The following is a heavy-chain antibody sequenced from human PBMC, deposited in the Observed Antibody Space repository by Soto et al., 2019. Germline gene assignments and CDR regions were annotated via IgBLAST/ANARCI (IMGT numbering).Heavy chain of an antibody. CDR2: IDPSDSQT. D-gene: IGHD3-22*01. CDR1: GYSFVGYW. J-gene: IGHJ4*02. Sequence: GESLKISCKGSGYSFVGYWITWVRQEPGKGLEWMGRIDPSDSQTYYSPSFRGHVTISVTKSITTVFLQWSSLRASDTAMYYCARQIYDSDTGPNFQYHFDSWGQGTPVTVSS. V-gene: IGHV5-10-1*01. CDR3: ARQIYDSDTGPNFQYHFDS.